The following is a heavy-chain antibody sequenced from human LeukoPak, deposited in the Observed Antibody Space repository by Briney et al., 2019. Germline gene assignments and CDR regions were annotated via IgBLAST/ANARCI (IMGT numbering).Heavy chain of an antibody. D-gene: IGHD1-14*01. J-gene: IGHJ4*02. CDR3: ASITQGTLDY. CDR2: INHSGST. V-gene: IGHV4-34*01. Sequence: SETLSLTSAVYGGSFSGYYWSWIRPPPGKGLEWIGEINHSGSTNYNPSLKSRVTISVDTSKNQFSLKLSSVTAADTAVYYCASITQGTLDYWGQGTLVTVSS. CDR1: GGSFSGYY.